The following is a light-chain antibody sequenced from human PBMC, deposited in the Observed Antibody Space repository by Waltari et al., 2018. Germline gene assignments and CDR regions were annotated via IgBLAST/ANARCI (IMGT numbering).Light chain of an antibody. Sequence: ELVMTQSPATLSLSPGERATLSCRASQRVTNNLAWYQQKPGQAPRLLIYRASTRATSIPARISGSGSGTEFTLTISSLQSEDFAFYYCQQYNNWPLTFGGGTKVEIK. CDR2: RAS. V-gene: IGKV3-15*01. CDR1: QRVTNN. CDR3: QQYNNWPLT. J-gene: IGKJ4*01.